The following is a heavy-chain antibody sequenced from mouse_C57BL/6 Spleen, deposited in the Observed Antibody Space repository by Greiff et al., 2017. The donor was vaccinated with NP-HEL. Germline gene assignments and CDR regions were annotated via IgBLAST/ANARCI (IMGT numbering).Heavy chain of an antibody. V-gene: IGHV3-1*01. CDR2: ISYSGST. Sequence: VQLQQSGPGMVKPSQSLSLTCTVTGYSITSGYDWHWIRHFPGNKLEWMGYISYSGSTNYNPSLKSRISITHDTSKNHFFLKLNSVTTEDTATYYCAREDSNDYYFDYWGQGTTLTVSS. CDR3: AREDSNDYYFDY. D-gene: IGHD2-5*01. CDR1: GYSITSGYD. J-gene: IGHJ2*01.